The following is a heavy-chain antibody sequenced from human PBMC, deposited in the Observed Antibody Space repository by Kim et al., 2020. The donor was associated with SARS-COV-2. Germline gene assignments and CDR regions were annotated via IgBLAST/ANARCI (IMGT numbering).Heavy chain of an antibody. Sequence: GGSLRLSCAASGFTFSSYGMHWVRQAPGKGLEWVAVISYDGSNKYYADSVKGRFTISRDNSKNTLYLQMNSLRAEDTAVYYCAKDVAVAAGLDRPYVPWGQGTLVTVSS. D-gene: IGHD6-13*01. CDR2: ISYDGSNK. CDR3: AKDVAVAAGLDRPYVP. J-gene: IGHJ5*02. V-gene: IGHV3-30*18. CDR1: GFTFSSYG.